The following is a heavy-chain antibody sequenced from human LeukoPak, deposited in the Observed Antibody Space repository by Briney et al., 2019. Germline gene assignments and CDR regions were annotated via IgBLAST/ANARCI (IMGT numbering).Heavy chain of an antibody. CDR3: ARQDYFVSSGSTDY. V-gene: IGHV4-59*08. CDR1: GGSISGYY. J-gene: IGHJ4*02. CDR2: VYYSGST. D-gene: IGHD3-22*01. Sequence: SETLSLTCTVSGGSISGYYWSWIRQPPGRGLGWIGFVYYSGSTKYNPSLKSRVTISVDTSKNQYSLKLTSVTAADTAVYYCARQDYFVSSGSTDYWGQGTLVTVS.